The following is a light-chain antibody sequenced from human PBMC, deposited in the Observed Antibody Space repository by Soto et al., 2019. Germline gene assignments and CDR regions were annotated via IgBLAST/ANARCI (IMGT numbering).Light chain of an antibody. V-gene: IGKV3-20*01. J-gene: IGKJ1*01. CDR2: GAT. CDR1: QSASSSY. CDR3: QHYARSVGT. Sequence: EIVLTQSPGTLSLSPGERATVSCRASQSASSSYFAWYQQTPGQATRLLIYGATNRATGLPDMFSGSGGGTYFTLTISRLEPEDFAVYYWQHYARSVGTFGQGTRVEIK.